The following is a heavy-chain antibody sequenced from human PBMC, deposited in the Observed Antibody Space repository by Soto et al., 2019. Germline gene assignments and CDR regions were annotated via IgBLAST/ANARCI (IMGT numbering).Heavy chain of an antibody. CDR3: AREREGVVVVPATQKNWWFDP. D-gene: IGHD2-2*01. J-gene: IGHJ5*02. CDR1: GGSFSGYY. V-gene: IGHV4-34*01. CDR2: INHSGST. Sequence: SETLSLTCAVYGGSFSGYYWSWIRQPPGKGLEWIGEINHSGSTNYNPSLKSRVTISVDTSKNQFSLKLSSVTAADTAVYYCAREREGVVVVPATQKNWWFDPWGQGTLVTVSS.